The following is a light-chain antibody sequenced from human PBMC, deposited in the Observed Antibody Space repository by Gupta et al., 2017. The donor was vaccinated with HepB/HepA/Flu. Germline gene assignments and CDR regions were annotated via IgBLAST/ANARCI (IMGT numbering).Light chain of an antibody. CDR1: SVLYSSNNKNY. Sequence: SVLYSSNNKNYLAWYQQKPGQPPKLLIYWASTRESGVPDRFSGSGSGTDFTLTISNLQAEDVAVYYCQQCYISPPTFGPGTKVDIK. V-gene: IGKV4-1*01. CDR2: WAS. J-gene: IGKJ3*01. CDR3: QQCYISPPT.